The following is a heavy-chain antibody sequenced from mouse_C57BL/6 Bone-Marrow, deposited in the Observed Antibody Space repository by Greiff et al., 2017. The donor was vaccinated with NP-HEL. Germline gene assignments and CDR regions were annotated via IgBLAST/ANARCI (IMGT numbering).Heavy chain of an antibody. CDR2: IRLKSDNYAT. CDR3: TAYGSRDAMDY. V-gene: IGHV6-3*01. Sequence: VQLKESGGGLVQPGGSMKLSCVASGFTFSNYWMNWVRQSPEKGLEWVAQIRLKSDNYATHYAESVKGRFTISRDDSKSSVYLQMNNLRAEDTGIYYCTAYGSRDAMDYWGQGTSVTVSS. CDR1: GFTFSNYW. D-gene: IGHD1-1*01. J-gene: IGHJ4*01.